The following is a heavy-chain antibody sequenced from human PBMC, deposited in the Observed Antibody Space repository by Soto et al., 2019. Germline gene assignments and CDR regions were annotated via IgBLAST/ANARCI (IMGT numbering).Heavy chain of an antibody. V-gene: IGHV4-59*13. Sequence: KPSETLSLTCTVSRGSMKSYYWSWIRQSPGRGLEWLGYISDSGSTSYNPSLKSRITISIDTSKNHFSLQLTSLTAADTAVYYCARDQVGFDYWGQGTLVTVSS. CDR3: ARDQVGFDY. CDR2: ISDSGST. CDR1: RGSMKSYY. J-gene: IGHJ4*02.